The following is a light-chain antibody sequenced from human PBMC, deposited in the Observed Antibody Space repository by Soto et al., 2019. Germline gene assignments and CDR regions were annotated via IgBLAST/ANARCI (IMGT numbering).Light chain of an antibody. CDR2: EVT. Sequence: QSALTQPPSASGSPGQSVTISCTGTSSDVGLYDYVSWYQQHPGKVPKLLIYEVTQRPSGVPDRFSGSKSGNTASLTVSGLQAEDEAAYYCSSYGGNSNYVLGNGTKVTVL. J-gene: IGLJ1*01. CDR1: SSDVGLYDY. CDR3: SSYGGNSNYV. V-gene: IGLV2-8*01.